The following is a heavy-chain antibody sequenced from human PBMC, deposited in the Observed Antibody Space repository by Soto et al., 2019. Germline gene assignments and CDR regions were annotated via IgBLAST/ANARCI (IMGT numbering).Heavy chain of an antibody. CDR3: AKGSFGFDY. CDR1: GVPRSSKK. Sequence: GVPRSSKKISWVRQAPGKGLEWVSAISGSGGSTYYADSVKGRFTTSRDNSKNTLYLQMNSLRAEDTAIYYCAKGSFGFDYWGQGTLVTLSS. CDR2: ISGSGGST. J-gene: IGHJ4*02. V-gene: IGHV3-23*01. D-gene: IGHD3-10*01.